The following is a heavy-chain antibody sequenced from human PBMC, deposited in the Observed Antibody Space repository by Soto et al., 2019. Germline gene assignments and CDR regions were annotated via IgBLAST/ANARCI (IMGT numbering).Heavy chain of an antibody. CDR1: GYTFTSYG. Sequence: GASVKVSCKASGYTFTSYGISWVRQAPGQGLEWMGWISAYHGNTNYAQKLQGRVTMTTDTSTSTAYMELRSLRSDDTAVYYCARGKSLYDVWSGSFDPWGQGTLVTVSS. CDR3: ARGKSLYDVWSGSFDP. J-gene: IGHJ5*02. V-gene: IGHV1-18*01. CDR2: ISAYHGNT. D-gene: IGHD3-3*01.